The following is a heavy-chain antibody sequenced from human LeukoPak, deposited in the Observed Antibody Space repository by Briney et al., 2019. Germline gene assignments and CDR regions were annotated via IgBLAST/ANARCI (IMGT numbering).Heavy chain of an antibody. D-gene: IGHD4-11*01. CDR2: ISGSGGST. CDR1: GFTFSSYA. Sequence: PGGSLRLSCAASGFTFSSYAMSWVRQAPGKGLEWVSAISGSGGSTYYADSVKGRFTISRDNSKNTLYLQMNSPRAEDTAVYYCAKRLSNSKYFDYWGQGTLVTVSS. J-gene: IGHJ4*02. CDR3: AKRLSNSKYFDY. V-gene: IGHV3-23*01.